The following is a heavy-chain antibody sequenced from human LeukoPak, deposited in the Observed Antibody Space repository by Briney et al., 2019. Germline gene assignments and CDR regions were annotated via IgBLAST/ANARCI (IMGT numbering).Heavy chain of an antibody. J-gene: IGHJ3*02. CDR2: IYSGGGT. CDR1: GFTVSSNY. D-gene: IGHD6-19*01. V-gene: IGHV3-53*05. Sequence: PGGSLRLSCAASGFTVSSNYMTWVRQAPGKGLEWVSIIYSGGGTYYADSVKGRFTISRDNSKNTLYLQMNSLRSEDTAVYYCARGIRVAGTIKVTDIWGQGTMVTVSS. CDR3: ARGIRVAGTIKVTDI.